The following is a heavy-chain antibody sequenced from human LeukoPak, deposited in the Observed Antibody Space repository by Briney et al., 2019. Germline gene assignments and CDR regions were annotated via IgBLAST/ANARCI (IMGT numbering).Heavy chain of an antibody. CDR1: GDSISSNY. J-gene: IGHJ6*02. Sequence: SETLSLTCTVSGDSISSNYRTWIRQAPGKGLEWIGYIYHSGGTNYNPSLKSRLTILLDTSKNQFSLKLSSLTAADTAVYYCARENWAQDVWGQGTTVTVSS. V-gene: IGHV4-59*12. CDR3: ARENWAQDV. CDR2: IYHSGGT. D-gene: IGHD7-27*01.